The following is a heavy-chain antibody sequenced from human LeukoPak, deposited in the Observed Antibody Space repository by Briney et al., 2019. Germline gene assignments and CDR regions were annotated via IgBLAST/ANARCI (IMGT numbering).Heavy chain of an antibody. Sequence: GGSLRLSCAASGFTFSSYGMHWVRQAPGKGLEWVAVISYDGSNKYYADSVKGRFTISRDNSKNTLYLQMNSLRAEDTAVYYCAKNEYYYDSSGYYPFFDYWGQGTLVTVSS. D-gene: IGHD3-22*01. CDR1: GFTFSSYG. J-gene: IGHJ4*02. V-gene: IGHV3-30*18. CDR2: ISYDGSNK. CDR3: AKNEYYYDSSGYYPFFDY.